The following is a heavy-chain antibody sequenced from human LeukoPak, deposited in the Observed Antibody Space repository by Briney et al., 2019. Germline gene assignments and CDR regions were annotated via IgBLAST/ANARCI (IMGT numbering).Heavy chain of an antibody. D-gene: IGHD6-13*01. Sequence: PSETLSLTCAVYGGSFSGYYWSWIRQPPGKGLEWIGEINHSGSTNYNPSLKSRVTISVDTSKNQFSLKLSSVTAADTAVYYCARVNRIAAAGTDWFDPWGQGTLVTVSS. CDR1: GGSFSGYY. J-gene: IGHJ5*02. CDR2: INHSGST. CDR3: ARVNRIAAAGTDWFDP. V-gene: IGHV4-34*01.